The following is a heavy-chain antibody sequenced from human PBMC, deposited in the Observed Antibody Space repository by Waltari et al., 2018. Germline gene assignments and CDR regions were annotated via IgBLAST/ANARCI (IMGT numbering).Heavy chain of an antibody. D-gene: IGHD2-8*01. CDR2: VWHDGVNK. CDR1: GFTLRGYG. V-gene: IGHV3-33*01. Sequence: VQLVESGGGVVQPGRSLRLSCAASGFTLRGYGMHWVRQIPGKGLEWLAVVWHDGVNKNYADSVKGRFTISRDTATSTLSLQMNSLRGEDTGIYFCARDSNGDPDYCLDSWGQGTLVTVSS. J-gene: IGHJ4*02. CDR3: ARDSNGDPDYCLDS.